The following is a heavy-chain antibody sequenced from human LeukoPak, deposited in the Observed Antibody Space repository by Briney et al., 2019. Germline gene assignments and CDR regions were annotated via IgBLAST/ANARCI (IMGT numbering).Heavy chain of an antibody. Sequence: GGSLTLSCAASGFTFSSYAMYWVRQAPGKGLEWVSAISGGKDSTYYADSVKGRFTISRDNSRSTLYLQMNSLRAEHTAIYYCATKRGQGTQLNYNWFDPWGQGTLVTVSS. J-gene: IGHJ5*02. D-gene: IGHD1-1*01. CDR1: GFTFSSYA. V-gene: IGHV3-23*01. CDR2: ISGGKDST. CDR3: ATKRGQGTQLNYNWFDP.